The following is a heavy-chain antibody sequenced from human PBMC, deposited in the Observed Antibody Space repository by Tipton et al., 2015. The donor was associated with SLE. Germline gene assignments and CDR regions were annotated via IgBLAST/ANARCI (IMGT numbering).Heavy chain of an antibody. CDR1: GYTFTSSG. CDR3: AGDIGTAREYFDC. J-gene: IGHJ4*01. V-gene: IGHV1-18*01. D-gene: IGHD5-18*01. CDR2: TSAYNGNK. Sequence: QSGPEVKKPGASVKVSCNASGYTFTSSGISWVRQAPGQGLEWMGWTSAYNGNKHYAQKFQGRVTMTTDTSTNTAYMQLRSLSSDDTAVYYCAGDIGTAREYFDCWGQGTLVTVSS.